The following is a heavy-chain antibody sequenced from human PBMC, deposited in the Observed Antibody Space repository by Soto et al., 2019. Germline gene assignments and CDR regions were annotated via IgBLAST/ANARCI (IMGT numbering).Heavy chain of an antibody. V-gene: IGHV4-30-2*01. CDR2: IYHSGST. J-gene: IGHJ4*02. CDR3: ARGREMVLLDY. Sequence: TLSLTCAVSCGSISSGGYSWSWIRQPPGKGLEWIGYIYHSGSTYYNPSLKSRVTISVDRSKNQFSLKLSSVTAADTAVYYCARGREMVLLDYWGQGTLVTVSS. D-gene: IGHD2-8*01. CDR1: CGSISSGGYS.